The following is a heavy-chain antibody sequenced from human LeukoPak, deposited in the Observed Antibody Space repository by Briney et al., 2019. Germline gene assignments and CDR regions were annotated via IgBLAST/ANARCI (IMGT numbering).Heavy chain of an antibody. CDR1: GFTFSSYE. D-gene: IGHD1-1*01. Sequence: GGSLRLSCAASGFTFSSYEMNWVRQAPGKGLEWVSYISSSGSTIYYAASVKGRFTISRDNAKNSLYLQMNSLRAEDTAVYYCARDVGTYDYWGQGTLVTVSS. CDR2: ISSSGSTI. V-gene: IGHV3-48*03. J-gene: IGHJ4*02. CDR3: ARDVGTYDY.